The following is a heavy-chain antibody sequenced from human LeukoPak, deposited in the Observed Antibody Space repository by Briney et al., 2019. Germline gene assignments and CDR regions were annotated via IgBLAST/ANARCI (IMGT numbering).Heavy chain of an antibody. D-gene: IGHD3-3*01. J-gene: IGHJ3*02. CDR3: ARHTYYDFWSGSSLVYDAFDI. CDR2: IYYSGST. V-gene: IGHV4-59*08. Sequence: NPSETLSLTCTVSGGSISSYYWSWIRQPPGKGLEWIGYIYYSGSTNYNPSHKSQVTISVDTSKNQFSLKLSSVTAADTAVYYCARHTYYDFWSGSSLVYDAFDIWGQGTMVTDSS. CDR1: GGSISSYY.